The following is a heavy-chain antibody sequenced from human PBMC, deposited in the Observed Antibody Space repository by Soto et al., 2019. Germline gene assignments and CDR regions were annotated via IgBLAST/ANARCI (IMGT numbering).Heavy chain of an antibody. CDR1: GGTFSSYT. V-gene: IGHV1-69*08. CDR3: AREKGGSYGYYSYGMGV. J-gene: IGHJ6*02. CDR2: IIPTLGIA. D-gene: IGHD1-26*01. Sequence: QVQLVQSGAEVKKPGSSVKVSCKASGGTFSSYTISWVRQAPGQGLEWMGRIIPTLGIANYAQKFQGRVTITEGKATSRAYMELSSLGSEDTAVYYCAREKGGSYGYYSYGMGVWGQGTTVTVSS.